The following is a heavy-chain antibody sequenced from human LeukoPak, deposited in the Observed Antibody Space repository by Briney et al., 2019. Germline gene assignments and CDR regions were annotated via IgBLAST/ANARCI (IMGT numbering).Heavy chain of an antibody. CDR2: INPSGGST. J-gene: IGHJ6*03. D-gene: IGHD5-12*01. CDR1: GYTFISYY. Sequence: ASVKVSCKASGYTFISYYIHWVRQAPGQGLEWMGIINPSGGSTSYAQKFQGRVSMTGDTSTSTVYMELSSLRSEDTAVYYCARGYSGYYYYMDVWGKGTTVTVSS. CDR3: ARGYSGYYYYMDV. V-gene: IGHV1-46*01.